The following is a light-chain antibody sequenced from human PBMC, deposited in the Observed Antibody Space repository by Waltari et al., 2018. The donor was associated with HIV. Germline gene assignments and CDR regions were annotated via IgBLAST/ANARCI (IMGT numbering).Light chain of an antibody. CDR2: GAS. CDR1: QSISNH. V-gene: IGKV1-8*01. CDR3: QQYYSYPLT. Sequence: AIRMTQSPFSFSASTGDIVNLTCRANQSISNHLAWYQQKPGKAPRLLISGASTLQNEVPSRFSGSASGTDFTLTINCLQSDDFSTYYCQQYYSYPLTFGQGTRLDMK. J-gene: IGKJ5*01.